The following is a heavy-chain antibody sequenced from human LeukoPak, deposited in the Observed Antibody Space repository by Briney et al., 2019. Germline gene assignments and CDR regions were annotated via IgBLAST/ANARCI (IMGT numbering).Heavy chain of an antibody. J-gene: IGHJ4*02. V-gene: IGHV1-18*01. CDR3: ARGQGYCSSTSCYVDFDY. D-gene: IGHD2-2*01. CDR1: GYSFTSYG. Sequence: GESLKISCKGSGYSFTSYGISWVRQAPGQGLEWMGWISAYNGNTNYAQKLQGRVTMTTDTSTSTAYMELRSLRSDDTAVYYCARGQGYCSSTSCYVDFDYWGQGTLVTVSS. CDR2: ISAYNGNT.